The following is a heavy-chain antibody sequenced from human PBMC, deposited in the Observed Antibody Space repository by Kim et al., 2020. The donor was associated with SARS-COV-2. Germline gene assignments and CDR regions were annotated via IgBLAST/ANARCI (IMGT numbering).Heavy chain of an antibody. D-gene: IGHD3-10*01. V-gene: IGHV6-1*01. J-gene: IGHJ3*02. CDR3: AREPYYYGSGSYSAFDI. Sequence: KSRITINPDTSKNQFSLQLNSVTPEDTAVYYCAREPYYYGSGSYSAFDIWGQGTMVTVSS.